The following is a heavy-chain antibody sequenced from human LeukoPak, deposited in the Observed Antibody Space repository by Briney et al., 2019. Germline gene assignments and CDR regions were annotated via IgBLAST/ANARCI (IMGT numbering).Heavy chain of an antibody. J-gene: IGHJ4*02. CDR1: GFTFSSYS. CDR3: ARGGRAVSLDY. V-gene: IGHV3-48*01. D-gene: IGHD2-8*01. Sequence: PGGSLRLSRAASGFTFSSYSMTWVRQAPGKGLEWVSYISSSSSTIYYADSVKGRFTISRDNAKNSLYLQMNSLRAEDTAVYYCARGGRAVSLDYWGQGTLVTVSS. CDR2: ISSSSSTI.